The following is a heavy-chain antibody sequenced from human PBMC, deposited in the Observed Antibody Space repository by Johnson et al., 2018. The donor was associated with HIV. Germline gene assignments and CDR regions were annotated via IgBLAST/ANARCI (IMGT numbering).Heavy chain of an antibody. CDR3: TIPYYYDSGGYQ. J-gene: IGHJ3*01. CDR2: ISRNSDKI. Sequence: VQLVESGGGLVQPGRSLRLSCAASGFTFDDYAMHWVRQAPGKGLEWVSGISRNSDKIGYADSVRGRFSISRDNAKNTLYLQMDSLRAEDMAVYYCTIPYYYDSGGYQWGQGTMVTVSS. V-gene: IGHV3-9*03. D-gene: IGHD3-22*01. CDR1: GFTFDDYA.